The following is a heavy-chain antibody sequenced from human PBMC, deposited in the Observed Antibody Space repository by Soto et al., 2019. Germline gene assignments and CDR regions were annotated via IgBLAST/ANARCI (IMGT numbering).Heavy chain of an antibody. CDR3: ARDLRSYCGPDCYPLYV. J-gene: IGHJ6*02. V-gene: IGHV4-59*01. CDR1: GGTISRYY. D-gene: IGHD2-21*02. CDR2: MYNTGST. Sequence: QVQLQESGPGLVKPSETLSLTCTVSGGTISRYYWSWIRQPPGKGLEWIGYMYNTGSTLYNPSFKSRVTIAVAPSKDQLSLQLNSVTAAAPAVYYCARDLRSYCGPDCYPLYVWGQGTTVTVSS.